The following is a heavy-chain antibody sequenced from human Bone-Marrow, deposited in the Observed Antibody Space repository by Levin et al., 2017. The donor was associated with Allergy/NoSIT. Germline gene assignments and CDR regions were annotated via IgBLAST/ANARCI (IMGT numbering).Heavy chain of an antibody. CDR2: ISCGSGYI. V-gene: IGHV3-21*06. D-gene: IGHD3-22*01. Sequence: GGSLRLSCAASGFTFSSYSMNWVRQAPGKGLEWVSSISCGSGYIYYATSVKGRFTVSRDNAKNSLYLQMTSLRVEDTAVYCGERGRVDSSDVAWNGDPWGRGTLVHVCS. CDR1: GFTFSSYS. CDR3: ERGRVDSSDVAWNGDP. J-gene: IGHJ2*01.